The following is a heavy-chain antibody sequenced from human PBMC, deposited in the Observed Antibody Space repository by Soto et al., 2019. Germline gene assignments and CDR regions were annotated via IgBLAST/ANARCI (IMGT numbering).Heavy chain of an antibody. D-gene: IGHD6-13*01. CDR3: ARSVLGIAAAGADYYYYGMDV. V-gene: IGHV1-69*06. CDR1: GGTFSSYA. Sequence: SVKVSCKASGGTFSSYAISWVRQAPGQGLEWMGGIIPIFGTANCAQKFQGRVTITADKSTSTAYMELSSLRSEDTAVYYCARSVLGIAAAGADYYYYGMDVWGQGTTVTVSS. J-gene: IGHJ6*02. CDR2: IIPIFGTA.